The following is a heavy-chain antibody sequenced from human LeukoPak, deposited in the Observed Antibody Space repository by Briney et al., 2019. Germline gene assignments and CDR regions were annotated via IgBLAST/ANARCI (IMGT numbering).Heavy chain of an antibody. Sequence: GGSLRLSCAASGFTFSSYGMHWVRQAPGKGLEWVAVIWYDGSNKYYADSVKGRFTISRDNSKNTLYLQMNSLRAEDTAVYYCAKGQQTGTFGYWGQGTLATVS. J-gene: IGHJ4*02. CDR3: AKGQQTGTFGY. D-gene: IGHD1-1*01. V-gene: IGHV3-33*06. CDR1: GFTFSSYG. CDR2: IWYDGSNK.